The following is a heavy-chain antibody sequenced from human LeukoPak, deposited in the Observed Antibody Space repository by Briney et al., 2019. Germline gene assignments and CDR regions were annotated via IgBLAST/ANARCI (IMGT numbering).Heavy chain of an antibody. D-gene: IGHD2-8*01. Sequence: GGSLRLSCAASGFTFSTYIMQWVRQAPGKGLEYVSAITGDGGYTYYANSVKGRFTISRDNSKKTLYLQMGSLRADDMAVYYCARVSTNDRRNAFDIWGQGTMVTVSS. CDR3: ARVSTNDRRNAFDI. CDR2: ITGDGGYT. J-gene: IGHJ3*02. V-gene: IGHV3-64*01. CDR1: GFTFSTYI.